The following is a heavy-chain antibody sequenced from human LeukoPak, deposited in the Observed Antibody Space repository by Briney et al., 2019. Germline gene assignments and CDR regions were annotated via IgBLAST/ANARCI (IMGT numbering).Heavy chain of an antibody. J-gene: IGHJ6*03. CDR3: ARGGGHCSGGSCYLNYYYCMDV. V-gene: IGHV4-34*01. Sequence: PSETLSLTCAVYGGSFSGYYWSWIRQPPGKGLEWIGEINHSGSTNYNPSLKSRVTISVDTSKNQFSLKLSSVTAADTAVYYCARGGGHCSGGSCYLNYYYCMDVWGKGTTVTVSS. CDR1: GGSFSGYY. D-gene: IGHD2-15*01. CDR2: INHSGST.